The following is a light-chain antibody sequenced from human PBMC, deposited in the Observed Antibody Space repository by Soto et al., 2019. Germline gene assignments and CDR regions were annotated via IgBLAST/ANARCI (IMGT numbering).Light chain of an antibody. CDR2: GNT. CDR3: QSYDNNLEV. J-gene: IGLJ2*01. V-gene: IGLV1-40*01. CDR1: SSNIGSTYD. Sequence: QSVLTQPPSVSGAPGQRVTISCTGRSSNIGSTYDVQWFQQLPGTAPKLLIYGNTNRPSGVPDRFSGSKSGTSASLAITGVQDEDEADYYCQSYDNNLEVFGGGTKVTVL.